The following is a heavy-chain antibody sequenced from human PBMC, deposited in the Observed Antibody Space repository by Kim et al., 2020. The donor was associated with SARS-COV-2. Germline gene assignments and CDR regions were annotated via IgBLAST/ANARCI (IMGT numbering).Heavy chain of an antibody. CDR1: GFTFSSYS. Sequence: GGSLRLSCAASGFTFSSYSMNWVRQAPGKGLEWVSSISSSSSYIYYADSVKGRFTISRDNAKNSLYLQMNSLRAEDTAVYYCAREVSGGANWFDPWGQGTLVTVSS. CDR2: ISSSSSYI. CDR3: AREVSGGANWFDP. J-gene: IGHJ5*02. V-gene: IGHV3-21*01. D-gene: IGHD2-15*01.